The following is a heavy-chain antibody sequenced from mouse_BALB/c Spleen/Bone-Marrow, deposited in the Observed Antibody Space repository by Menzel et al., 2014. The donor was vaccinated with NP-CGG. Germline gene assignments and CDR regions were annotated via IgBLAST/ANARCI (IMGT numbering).Heavy chain of an antibody. V-gene: IGHV14-3*02. CDR2: IDPANGNT. D-gene: IGHD2-4*01. CDR1: GFNIKDTY. Sequence: VQLKQSGAELVKPGASVKLSCTASGFNIKDTYMHWVKQRPEQGLEWIGRIDPANGNTKYDPKFQGKATITADTSSNTAYLQHSSLTSEDTAVYYCASYDYGYYFDYWGQGTTLTVSS. J-gene: IGHJ2*01. CDR3: ASYDYGYYFDY.